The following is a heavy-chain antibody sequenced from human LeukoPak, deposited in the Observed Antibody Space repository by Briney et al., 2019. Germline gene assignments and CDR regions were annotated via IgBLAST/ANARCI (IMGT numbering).Heavy chain of an antibody. V-gene: IGHV3-23*01. CDR2: ISGSDDGT. J-gene: IGHJ4*02. CDR3: AKSPVSSCRGSFCYPFDY. CDR1: GFTFSTYA. D-gene: IGHD2-15*01. Sequence: GGSLRLSCAASGFTFSTYAMSWVRQIPGKGLAGVSAISGSDDGTYYADSVKGRFTISRDNSRNTLYLQINTLRAEDTAVYFCAKSPVSSCRGSFCYPFDYWGQGNLVTVSS.